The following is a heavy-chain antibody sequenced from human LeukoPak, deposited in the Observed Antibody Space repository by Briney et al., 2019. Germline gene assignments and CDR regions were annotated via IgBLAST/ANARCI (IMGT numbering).Heavy chain of an antibody. V-gene: IGHV1-2*06. D-gene: IGHD3-22*01. CDR1: GYTFTGYY. CDR2: INPNSGGT. J-gene: IGHJ4*02. Sequence: ASVKVTCKVSGYTFTGYYMHWVRQAPGQGLEWMGRINPNSGGTNYAQKFQGRVTMTRDTSISTAYMELSRLRSDDTAVYYCARVSSSSGYYYGTGIDYWGQGTLVTVSS. CDR3: ARVSSSSGYYYGTGIDY.